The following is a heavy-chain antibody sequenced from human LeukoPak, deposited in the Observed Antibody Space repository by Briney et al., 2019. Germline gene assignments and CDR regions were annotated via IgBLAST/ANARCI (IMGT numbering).Heavy chain of an antibody. Sequence: GASVKVSCKASGDTFSSYVISWVRQAPGQGLEWMGGIIPLFGTPNYAQRFQGRVTITADESTRTAYMELSSLKSDDTAVYFCARGLDGNPLYQRGMDVWGQGTTVIVSS. V-gene: IGHV1-69*13. CDR3: ARGLDGNPLYQRGMDV. CDR2: IIPLFGTP. J-gene: IGHJ6*02. CDR1: GDTFSSYV. D-gene: IGHD5-24*01.